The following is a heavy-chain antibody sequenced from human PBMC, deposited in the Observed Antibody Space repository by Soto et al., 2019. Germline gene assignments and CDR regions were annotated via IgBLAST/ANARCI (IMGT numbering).Heavy chain of an antibody. D-gene: IGHD6-19*01. V-gene: IGHV2-26*01. CDR1: GLSITDSEMG. Sequence: QVTLKESGPVLVKPTETLTLRCTVSGLSITDSEMGVSWIRQPPGQPLGWLAHIDSSGEKSYRTFLKRRLAISKDTSNSQIVLTMTNMVPADTATYYCARRHLAVAVSPWFDPWGQGIPVTVSS. J-gene: IGHJ5*02. CDR2: IDSSGEK. CDR3: ARRHLAVAVSPWFDP.